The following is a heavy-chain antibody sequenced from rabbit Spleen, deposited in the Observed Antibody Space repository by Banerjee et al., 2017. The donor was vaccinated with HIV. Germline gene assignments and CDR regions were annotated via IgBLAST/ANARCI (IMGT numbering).Heavy chain of an antibody. J-gene: IGHJ6*01. D-gene: IGHD4-1*01. CDR2: IYGGDGHST. V-gene: IGHV1S45*01. Sequence: QEQLVESGGGLVKPGASLTLICTASGFSFSNSYYICWVRQAPGKGLESIACIYGGDGHSTWYASWAKGRFTISKTSSTTVTLQVTSLTAADTATYFCARDLAGVIGWNFGWWGPGTLVTVS. CDR1: GFSFSNSYY. CDR3: ARDLAGVIGWNFGW.